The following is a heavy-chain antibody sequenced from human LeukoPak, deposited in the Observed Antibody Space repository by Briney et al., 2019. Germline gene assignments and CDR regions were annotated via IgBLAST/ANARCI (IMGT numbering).Heavy chain of an antibody. CDR2: INHSGST. D-gene: IGHD5-18*01. CDR3: ARGRIQLWLRIWDY. V-gene: IGHV4-34*01. CDR1: GGSFSGYY. Sequence: PETLSLTCAVYGGSFSGYYWSWIRQPPGKGLEWIGEINHSGSTNYNPSLKSRVTISVDTSKNQFSLKLSSVTAADTAVYYCARGRIQLWLRIWDYWGQGTLVTVSS. J-gene: IGHJ4*02.